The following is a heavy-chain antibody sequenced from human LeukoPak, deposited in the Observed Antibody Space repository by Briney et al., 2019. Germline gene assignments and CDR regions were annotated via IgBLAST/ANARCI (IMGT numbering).Heavy chain of an antibody. CDR3: AKAPLLST. D-gene: IGHD2-15*01. V-gene: IGHV3-30*18. CDR2: ISYDGSNK. CDR1: GFTFSSYG. J-gene: IGHJ5*02. Sequence: PGGSLRLSCAASGFTFSSYGMHWVRQAPGKGLEWVAVISYDGSNKYYADSVKGRFTISRDNSKNTLYLQMNSLRAEDTAVYYCAKAPLLSTWGQGTLVTVSS.